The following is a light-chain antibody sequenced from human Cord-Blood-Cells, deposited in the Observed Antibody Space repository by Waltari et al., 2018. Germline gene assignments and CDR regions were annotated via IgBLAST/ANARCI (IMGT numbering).Light chain of an antibody. Sequence: ELVMTQSPATLSVSPGERSTPSCRASQSVASNLAWYQQKHGHAPRLLIYGASTRATGIPARFSGSGSGTEFTLTLSSLLSEDFAVYYCQQYNNWPPMYTFGQGTKLEIK. CDR2: GAS. J-gene: IGKJ2*01. V-gene: IGKV3-15*01. CDR1: QSVASN. CDR3: QQYNNWPPMYT.